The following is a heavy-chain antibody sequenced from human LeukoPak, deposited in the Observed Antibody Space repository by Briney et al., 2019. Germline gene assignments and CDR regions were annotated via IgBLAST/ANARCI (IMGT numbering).Heavy chain of an antibody. CDR1: GFPFRSYW. CDR2: INSDGSST. V-gene: IGHV3-74*01. Sequence: PGGSLRLSCAASGFPFRSYWLHWVRQAPGKGLVWVSRINSDGSSTNYPDSVKGRFTISRDNAKNSLYLQMNSLRDEDTAVYYCARARGAGPGGPFDYWGQGTLVTVSS. CDR3: ARARGAGPGGPFDY. J-gene: IGHJ4*02. D-gene: IGHD6-19*01.